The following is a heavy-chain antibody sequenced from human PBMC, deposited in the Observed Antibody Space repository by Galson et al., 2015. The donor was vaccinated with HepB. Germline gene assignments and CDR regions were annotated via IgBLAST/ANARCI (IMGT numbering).Heavy chain of an antibody. CDR3: AVAGKQWLLKGGAFDY. CDR1: GGSFSGYY. Sequence: TLSLTCAVYGGSFSGYYWSWIRQPPGKGLEWIGEINHSGSTNYNPSLKSRVTISVDTSKNQFSLKLSSVTAADTAVYYCAVAGKQWLLKGGAFDYWGQGTLVTVSS. J-gene: IGHJ4*02. V-gene: IGHV4-34*01. CDR2: INHSGST. D-gene: IGHD6-19*01.